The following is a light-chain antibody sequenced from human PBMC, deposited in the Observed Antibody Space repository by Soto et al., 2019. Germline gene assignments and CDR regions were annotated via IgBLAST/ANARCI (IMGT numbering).Light chain of an antibody. CDR1: SSDVGGYNY. Sequence: QPVLTQPASVSGSPGQSITISCTGTSSDVGGYNYVSWYQQYPGKAPKLMIYDVSSRPSGVSNRFSGSKSGNTASLTISGLQAEDEADYHCSSYTPSSTYVFGTGTKVTVL. V-gene: IGLV2-14*03. CDR3: SSYTPSSTYV. CDR2: DVS. J-gene: IGLJ1*01.